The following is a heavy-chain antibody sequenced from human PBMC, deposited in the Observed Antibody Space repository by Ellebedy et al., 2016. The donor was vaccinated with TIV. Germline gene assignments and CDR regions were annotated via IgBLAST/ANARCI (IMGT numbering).Heavy chain of an antibody. J-gene: IGHJ4*02. CDR1: GFTFSSYW. D-gene: IGHD6-19*01. CDR2: ISTDGKRT. V-gene: IGHV3-74*01. Sequence: PGGSLRLSCAASGFTFSSYWMYWVRQAPGKGLVWVSYISTDGKRTSYADSVKGRFTISRDNSKNTLYLQMNSLRAEDTAVYYCARASTSGWYILDYWGQGTLVSVSS. CDR3: ARASTSGWYILDY.